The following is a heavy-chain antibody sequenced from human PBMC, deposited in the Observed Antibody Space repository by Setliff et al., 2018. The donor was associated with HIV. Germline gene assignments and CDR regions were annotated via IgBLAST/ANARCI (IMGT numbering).Heavy chain of an antibody. D-gene: IGHD3-22*01. V-gene: IGHV3-21*01. CDR1: GFTFSSYS. CDR3: ARAGVYYDSSGYCIDY. CDR2: ISSGSSYI. Sequence: GESLKISCAASGFTFSSYSVNWVRQAPGKGLEWVSSISSGSSYIYYAESVKGRFTISRDNAKNSLYLQMNSLRAEDTAVYYCARAGVYYDSSGYCIDYWGQGTLVTVSS. J-gene: IGHJ4*02.